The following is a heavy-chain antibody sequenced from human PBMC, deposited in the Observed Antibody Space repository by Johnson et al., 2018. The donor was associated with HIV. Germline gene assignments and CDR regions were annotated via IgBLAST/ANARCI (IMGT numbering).Heavy chain of an antibody. Sequence: QLVESGGSLVKPGGSLRLSCAASGFTFSSYGMAWVRQAPGKGLEWVTVISFAGVKKYYADSVKGRFTISRDNSKGTLYLQMDGLRPEEPALYYCTKAGGQLVLDDAFDIWGQGTMVTVSS. D-gene: IGHD6-6*01. CDR3: TKAGGQLVLDDAFDI. J-gene: IGHJ3*02. CDR2: ISFAGVKK. V-gene: IGHV3-30*18. CDR1: GFTFSSYG.